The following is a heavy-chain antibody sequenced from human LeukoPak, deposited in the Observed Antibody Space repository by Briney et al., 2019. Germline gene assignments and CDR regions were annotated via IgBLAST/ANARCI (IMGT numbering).Heavy chain of an antibody. CDR2: ISSNGGST. Sequence: PGGSLRLSCSVSGFTFSSYAMHWVRQAPGKGLEYVSVISSNGGSTYYADSVKGRFTISRDNSKNTLYLQMSSLRAEDTAVYFCVRGYSFGPYGMDVWGQGTTVTVSS. CDR1: GFTFSSYA. CDR3: VRGYSFGPYGMDV. V-gene: IGHV3-64D*09. D-gene: IGHD2-15*01. J-gene: IGHJ6*02.